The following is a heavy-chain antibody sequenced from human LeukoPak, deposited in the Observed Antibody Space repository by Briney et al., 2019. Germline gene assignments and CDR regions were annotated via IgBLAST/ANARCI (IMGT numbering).Heavy chain of an antibody. CDR1: GGTSSSYA. CDR3: ARETYEGATTFDY. Sequence: SVKVSCKASGGTSSSYAISWVRQAPGQGLEWMGGIIPIFGTANYAQKFQGRVTITADESTSTAYIELSSLRSEDTAVYYCARETYEGATTFDYWGQGTLVTVSS. J-gene: IGHJ4*02. V-gene: IGHV1-69*01. D-gene: IGHD1-26*01. CDR2: IIPIFGTA.